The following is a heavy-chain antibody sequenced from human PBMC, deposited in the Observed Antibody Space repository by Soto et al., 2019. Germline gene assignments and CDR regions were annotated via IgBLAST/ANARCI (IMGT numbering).Heavy chain of an antibody. CDR2: TWFGGSNE. CDR3: AREGYFYDVIGYSFGGKFYFGMDV. D-gene: IGHD3-22*01. Sequence: QVVQWGGGVVQPGGSLRLSCGTSPFTFNNFAMHWVRQAPGKGLEWVAVTWFGGSNEYYADSVKGRFTVSRDKSNNTLYLQMHSLRVDDTAVYYCAREGYFYDVIGYSFGGKFYFGMDVWGQGTTVTVSS. CDR1: PFTFNNFA. J-gene: IGHJ6*02. V-gene: IGHV3-33*01.